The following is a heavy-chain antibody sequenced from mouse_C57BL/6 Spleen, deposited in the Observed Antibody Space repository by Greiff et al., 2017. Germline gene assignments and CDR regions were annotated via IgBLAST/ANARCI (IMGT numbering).Heavy chain of an antibody. CDR1: GYSFTSYY. CDR3: ARERDGNLDY. J-gene: IGHJ2*01. D-gene: IGHD2-1*01. V-gene: IGHV1-66*01. CDR2: IYPGSGNT. Sequence: VQLQESGPELVKPGASVKISCKASGYSFTSYYIHWVKQRPGQGLEWIGWIYPGSGNTKYNEKFKGKATLTADTSSSTAYMQLSSLTSEDSAVYYCARERDGNLDYWGQGTTLTVSS.